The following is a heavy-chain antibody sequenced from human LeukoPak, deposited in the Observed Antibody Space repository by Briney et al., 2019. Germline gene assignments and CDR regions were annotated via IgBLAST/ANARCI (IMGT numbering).Heavy chain of an antibody. CDR1: GGSISSYY. Sequence: PSETLSLTCTVSGGSISSYYWSWIRQPPGKGLEWIGYIYYSGSTNYSPSLKSRVTISVDTSKNQFSLKLSSVTAADTAVYYCARALNWFDPWGQGTLVTVSS. V-gene: IGHV4-59*01. J-gene: IGHJ5*02. CDR2: IYYSGST. CDR3: ARALNWFDP.